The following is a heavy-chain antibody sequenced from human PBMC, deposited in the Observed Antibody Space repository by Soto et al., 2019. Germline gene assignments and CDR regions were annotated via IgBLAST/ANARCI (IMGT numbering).Heavy chain of an antibody. D-gene: IGHD6-19*01. CDR3: ARYFRGSGRYFFDY. V-gene: IGHV3-7*03. CDR1: GFTFISSF. J-gene: IGHJ4*02. CDR2: INQDGGGT. Sequence: GGSLRLSCVASGFTFISSFMGWVRQAPGKGLEWVANINQDGGGTYYVDSVEGRFTISRDNAKDSLYLQMNSLRGEDTAVYYCARYFRGSGRYFFDYWGRGTLVTVSS.